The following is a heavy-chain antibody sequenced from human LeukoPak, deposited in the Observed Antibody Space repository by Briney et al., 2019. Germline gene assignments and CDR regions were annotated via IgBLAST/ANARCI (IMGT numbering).Heavy chain of an antibody. D-gene: IGHD6-13*01. CDR1: GGTFSSYA. J-gene: IGHJ4*02. CDR3: ASQSFIAAVNPVDY. Sequence: GASVKVSCKASGGTFSSYAISWVRQAPGQGLEWMGGIIPIFGTANYAQKFQGRVTITADESTSTAYMELSSLRSEDTAVYYCASQSFIAAVNPVDYWGQGTLVTVSS. CDR2: IIPIFGTA. V-gene: IGHV1-69*01.